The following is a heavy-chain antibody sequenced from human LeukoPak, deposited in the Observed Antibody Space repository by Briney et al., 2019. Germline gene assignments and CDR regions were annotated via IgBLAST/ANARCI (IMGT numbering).Heavy chain of an antibody. Sequence: SETLSLTCTVSGGSISSYYWSWIRQPPGKGLEWIATISYSGITYYNPSLKSRVAIFVDTSENHLYLKVNSMTAADTAVYYCAANSADQNTLGSSYKVWGQGNLVTVSS. D-gene: IGHD3-10*01. CDR2: ISYSGIT. J-gene: IGHJ4*02. V-gene: IGHV4-59*04. CDR1: GGSISSYY. CDR3: AANSADQNTLGSSYKV.